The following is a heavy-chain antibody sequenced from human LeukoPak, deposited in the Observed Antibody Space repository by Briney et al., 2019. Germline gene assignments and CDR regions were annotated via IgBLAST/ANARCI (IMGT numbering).Heavy chain of an antibody. Sequence: PSETLSLTCTVSGGSISSSSYYWGWIRQPPGKGLEWIGSIYYSGSTYYNPSLKSRVTISVDTSKNQFSLKLSSVTAADTAVYYCARLNIHNWFDPWGQGTLVTVSS. CDR1: GGSISSSSYY. J-gene: IGHJ5*02. V-gene: IGHV4-39*07. CDR3: ARLNIHNWFDP. D-gene: IGHD2/OR15-2a*01. CDR2: IYYSGST.